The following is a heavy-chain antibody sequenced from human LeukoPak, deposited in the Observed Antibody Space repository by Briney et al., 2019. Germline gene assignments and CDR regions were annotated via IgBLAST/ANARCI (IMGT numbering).Heavy chain of an antibody. D-gene: IGHD3-22*01. J-gene: IGHJ4*02. CDR1: GYTFIDHY. CDR2: IDPDTGDT. Sequence: GASVKVSCKPSGYTFIDHYLHWVRQAPGQGLESLGWIDPDTGDTNYPQKFQGRVTMSRDTSSSTAYMELNRLRSDDTAVYYCARVGNNSNSGGYDFWGLGTLVTVSS. V-gene: IGHV1-2*02. CDR3: ARVGNNSNSGGYDF.